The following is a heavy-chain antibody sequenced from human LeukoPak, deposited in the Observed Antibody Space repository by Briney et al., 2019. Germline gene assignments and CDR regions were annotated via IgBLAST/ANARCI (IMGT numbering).Heavy chain of an antibody. CDR1: GVSIGSHY. Sequence: SETLSLTCTVSGVSIGSHYWSWIRQPAGKGLEWIGRIYTSGSTNYNPSLKSRVTMSVDTSKNQFSLKLSSVTAADTAVYYCARDRDYGDYVFDYWGQGTLVTVSS. D-gene: IGHD4-17*01. J-gene: IGHJ4*02. CDR2: IYTSGST. V-gene: IGHV4-4*07. CDR3: ARDRDYGDYVFDY.